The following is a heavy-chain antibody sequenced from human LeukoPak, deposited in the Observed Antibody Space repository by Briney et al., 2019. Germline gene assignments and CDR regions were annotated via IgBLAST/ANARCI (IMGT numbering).Heavy chain of an antibody. D-gene: IGHD3-22*01. Sequence: SVKVSCKASGGTFSSYAISWVRQAPGQGLEWMGRIIPILGIANYAQKFQGRVTITADKSTSTAYMELSSLRSEDTAVYYCARADYYDSSGYYPFDYWGQGTLVTVSS. J-gene: IGHJ4*02. CDR2: IIPILGIA. CDR3: ARADYYDSSGYYPFDY. CDR1: GGTFSSYA. V-gene: IGHV1-69*04.